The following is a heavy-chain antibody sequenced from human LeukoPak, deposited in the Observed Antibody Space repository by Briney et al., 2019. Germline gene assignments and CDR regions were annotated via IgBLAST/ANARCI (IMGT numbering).Heavy chain of an antibody. CDR1: GFTFSTYA. CDR3: AKYSGGYIYYYDY. V-gene: IGHV3-23*01. Sequence: GGSLRLSCAASGFTFSTYAMSWVRQAPGKGPEWVSTISGSGGGTYYADSVKGRFTISRDNTKNTLYLQMNTLRAEDTAAYYCAKYSGGYIYYYDYWGQGTLVTVSS. CDR2: ISGSGGGT. J-gene: IGHJ4*02. D-gene: IGHD3-22*01.